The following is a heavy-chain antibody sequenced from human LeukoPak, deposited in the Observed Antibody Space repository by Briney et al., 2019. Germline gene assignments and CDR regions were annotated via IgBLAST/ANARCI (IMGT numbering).Heavy chain of an antibody. V-gene: IGHV3-30*18. Sequence: PGGSLRLSCAASGFTFSSYGMHWVRQAPGKGLEWVASISYDGSNKYYADSVKGRFTISRDDSKNTLYLQMNSLRPDDTAMYYCAKGDPGSGTLHWFDPWGQGTLVTVSS. CDR1: GFTFSSYG. CDR2: ISYDGSNK. CDR3: AKGDPGSGTLHWFDP. D-gene: IGHD3-10*01. J-gene: IGHJ5*02.